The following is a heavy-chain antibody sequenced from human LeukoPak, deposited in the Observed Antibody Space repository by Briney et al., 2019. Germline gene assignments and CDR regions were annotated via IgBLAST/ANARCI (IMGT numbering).Heavy chain of an antibody. V-gene: IGHV3-21*01. D-gene: IGHD3-22*01. CDR1: GLTFSSYS. CDR2: ISISGRYI. J-gene: IGHJ4*02. Sequence: GGSLRLSCAASGLTFSSYSMNWARQAPGKGLEWVSYISISGRYIYYADSLKGRFAISRDNAKSSLYLQMSSLRAEDTAVYYCASAGYYERSGYTYYFHYWGQGTVVTVSS. CDR3: ASAGYYERSGYTYYFHY.